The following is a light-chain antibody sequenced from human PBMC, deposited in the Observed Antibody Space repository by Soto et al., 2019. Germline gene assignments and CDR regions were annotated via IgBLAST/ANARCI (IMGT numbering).Light chain of an antibody. CDR2: GAS. Sequence: EIVMTQSPATLSVSPGERATLSCRASQSFSSDLAWYHQKPGQAPRLLIYGASTRATGIPARFSGSGSGTDFTLTISSLEPEDFALYYCQQRSNWPRTFGQGTKV. V-gene: IGKV3-11*01. CDR3: QQRSNWPRT. CDR1: QSFSSD. J-gene: IGKJ1*01.